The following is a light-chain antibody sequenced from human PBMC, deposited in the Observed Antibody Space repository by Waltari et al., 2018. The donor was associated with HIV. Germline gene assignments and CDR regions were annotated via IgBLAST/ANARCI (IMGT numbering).Light chain of an antibody. Sequence: EIMLTQSPGTLSLSPGERATLPCRASQSVNNNYLAWYQQKPGQAPWLLIYGASYRATGIPDRFTASGSGTDFTLTISRLEPEDSAVYYCQQYGDSPRTFGQGTKVEIK. V-gene: IGKV3-20*01. J-gene: IGKJ1*01. CDR2: GAS. CDR1: QSVNNNY. CDR3: QQYGDSPRT.